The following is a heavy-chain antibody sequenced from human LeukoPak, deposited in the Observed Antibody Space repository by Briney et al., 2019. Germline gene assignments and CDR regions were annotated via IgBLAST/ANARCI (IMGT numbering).Heavy chain of an antibody. CDR2: IRYDGSDK. D-gene: IGHD1-26*01. CDR3: AKALSGSPPKPFDY. J-gene: IGHJ4*02. CDR1: GFTFSIYG. V-gene: IGHV3-30*02. Sequence: GGSRRLSCVASGFTFSIYGMHWVRQAPGKGLEWGAFIRYDGSDKYYAESVKGRFTISRDNSKNTLYLLMNSLRAEDTAVYYCAKALSGSPPKPFDYWGQGTLVTVSS.